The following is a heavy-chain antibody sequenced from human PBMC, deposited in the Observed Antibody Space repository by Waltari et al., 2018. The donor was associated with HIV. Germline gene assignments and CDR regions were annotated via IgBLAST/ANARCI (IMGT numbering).Heavy chain of an antibody. V-gene: IGHV4-39*01. CDR2: VYYTGRA. CDR1: GGSLSGGSFV. D-gene: IGHD3-16*01. CDR3: SRQLWDAAWY. J-gene: IGHJ4*03. Sequence: QVQMRESGPRLVRPSEPLSLNCTVSGGSLSGGSFVWAGIRQSPGMGPEWIGAVYYTGRAQYHPSLDTRLNIPIDTGAQFSVKLTEVTAADTATYFCSRQLWDAAWYWGQEIPGTVSS.